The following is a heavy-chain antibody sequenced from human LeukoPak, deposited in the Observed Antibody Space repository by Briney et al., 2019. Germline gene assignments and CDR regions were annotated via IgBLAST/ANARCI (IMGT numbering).Heavy chain of an antibody. CDR3: ARYTVTTQKDAFDI. Sequence: ASETLSLTCTVSGGSISSGGYYWSGIRQPPGRGLEWFGYIYYSGSTYYNPSLKSRVTISVDTSKNQFSLKLSSVTAADTAVYYCARYTVTTQKDAFDIWGQGTMVTVSS. D-gene: IGHD4-17*01. J-gene: IGHJ3*02. V-gene: IGHV4-31*03. CDR1: GGSISSGGYY. CDR2: IYYSGST.